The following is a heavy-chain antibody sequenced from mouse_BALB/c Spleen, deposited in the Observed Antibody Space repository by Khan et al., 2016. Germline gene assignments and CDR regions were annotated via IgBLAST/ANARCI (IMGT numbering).Heavy chain of an antibody. CDR3: VRGNDYDVYFDY. D-gene: IGHD2-4*01. CDR1: GFTFNTYA. Sequence: VQLVESGGGLVQPKGSLKLSCAASGFTFNTYAMNWVRQAPGKGLEWVARIRSKSNNYATYYADSVKDRFTISRDDSQSMLYLQMNNLKTEDTAMYCCVRGNDYDVYFDYWGQGTTLTVSS. J-gene: IGHJ2*01. V-gene: IGHV10-1*02. CDR2: IRSKSNNYAT.